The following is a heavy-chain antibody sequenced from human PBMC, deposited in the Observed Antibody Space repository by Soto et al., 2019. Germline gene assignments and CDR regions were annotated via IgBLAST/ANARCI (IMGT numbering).Heavy chain of an antibody. V-gene: IGHV3-15*07. CDR2: IKSKTDGGTT. CDR1: GFTFSNAW. J-gene: IGHJ6*02. Sequence: GESLKISCAASGFTFSNAWMNWVRQAPGKGLEWVGRIKSKTDGGTTDYAAPVKGRFTISRDDSKNTLYLQMNSLKTEDTAVYYCTTDRRGPLAAAVVYYYYGMDVWGQGTTVTVSS. CDR3: TTDRRGPLAAAVVYYYYGMDV. D-gene: IGHD6-13*01.